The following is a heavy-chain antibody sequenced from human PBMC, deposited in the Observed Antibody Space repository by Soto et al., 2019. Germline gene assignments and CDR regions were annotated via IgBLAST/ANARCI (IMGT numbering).Heavy chain of an antibody. Sequence: QVQLVQSGAEVKKPGASLKVSCKASGYTFTGYYMHWVRQVPGQGLEWMGWINPNSGGTNYAQKFQGWVTMTRDTSISTDYMELSRLRSDDTAVYYCARDYYDILTCPDYYYYYGMDVWGQGTTVTVSS. CDR2: INPNSGGT. CDR3: ARDYYDILTCPDYYYYYGMDV. D-gene: IGHD3-9*01. V-gene: IGHV1-2*04. J-gene: IGHJ6*02. CDR1: GYTFTGYY.